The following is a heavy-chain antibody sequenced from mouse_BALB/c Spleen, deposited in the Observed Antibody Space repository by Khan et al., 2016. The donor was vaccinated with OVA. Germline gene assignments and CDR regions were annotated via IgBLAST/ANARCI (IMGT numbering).Heavy chain of an antibody. CDR2: INPSNGYT. D-gene: IGHD2-14*01. CDR1: GYTFTSYT. J-gene: IGHJ3*01. V-gene: IGHV1-4*01. Sequence: VQLQQSGAELARPGASVKMSCKASGYTFTSYTIHWIKLRPGQGLEWIGYINPSNGYTNYNQKFRDKATLTAEKSSTTAYMQLSSLTSDDSAVYNGGRYGAYHRNDGGVAYWGQGTLGTVSA. CDR3: GRYGAYHRNDGGVAY.